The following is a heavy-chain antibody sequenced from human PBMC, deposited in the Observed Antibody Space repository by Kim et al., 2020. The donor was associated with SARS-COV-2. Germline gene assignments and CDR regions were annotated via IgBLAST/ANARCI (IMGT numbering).Heavy chain of an antibody. V-gene: IGHV4-59*01. Sequence: PNSNPSRNSRVTKSVDTSKNQLSLKLTSVTAADTAVYYWARSPGYSVDFWGQGVLLTVSS. D-gene: IGHD2-15*01. J-gene: IGHJ4*02. CDR3: ARSPGYSVDF. CDR2: P.